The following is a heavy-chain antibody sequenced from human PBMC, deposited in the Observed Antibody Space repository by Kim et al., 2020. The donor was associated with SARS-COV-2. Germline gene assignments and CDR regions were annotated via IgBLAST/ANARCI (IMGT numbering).Heavy chain of an antibody. J-gene: IGHJ4*02. CDR1: GGSFSGYY. Sequence: SETLSLTCAVYGGSFSGYYWSWIRQPPGKGLEWIGEINHSGSTNYNPSLKSRVTISVDTSKNQFSLKLSSVTAVDTAVYYCARGPTRVRGVIIIPRFDYWGQGTLVTVSS. D-gene: IGHD3-10*01. CDR3: ARGPTRVRGVIIIPRFDY. V-gene: IGHV4-34*01. CDR2: INHSGST.